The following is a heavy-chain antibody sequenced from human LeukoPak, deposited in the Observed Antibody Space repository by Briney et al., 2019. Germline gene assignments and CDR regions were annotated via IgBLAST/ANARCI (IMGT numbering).Heavy chain of an antibody. CDR2: IYSGGST. CDR3: ARDPVATIFSSYYFHYMDV. Sequence: GGSLRLSCAASGFTVSSNYVSWVRHAPGKGLEWVSVIYSGGSTYYADSVKGRFTISRDNSKNTLYLQMNSLRPEDTAVYHCARDPVATIFSSYYFHYMDVWGKGTTVTVSS. CDR1: GFTVSSNY. D-gene: IGHD5-12*01. V-gene: IGHV3-66*01. J-gene: IGHJ6*03.